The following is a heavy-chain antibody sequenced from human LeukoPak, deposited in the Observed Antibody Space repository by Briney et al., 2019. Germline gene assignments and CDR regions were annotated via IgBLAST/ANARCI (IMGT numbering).Heavy chain of an antibody. CDR3: ARLSGYDADY. CDR2: IYHSGST. V-gene: IGHV4-30-2*01. Sequence: SETLSLTCAVSGGSISSGGYSWSWIRQPSGKGLEWIGYIYHSGSTYYNPSLKSRVTISVDRSKNQFSLKLSSVTAADTAVYYCARLSGYDADYWGQGTLVTVSS. CDR1: GGSISSGGYS. D-gene: IGHD5-12*01. J-gene: IGHJ4*02.